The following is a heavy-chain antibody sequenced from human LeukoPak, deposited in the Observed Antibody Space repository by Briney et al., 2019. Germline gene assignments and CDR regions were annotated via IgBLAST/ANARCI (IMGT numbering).Heavy chain of an antibody. V-gene: IGHV3-53*01. CDR3: ARLTVTTTSDYFDY. Sequence: GGSLRLSCAASDLTVSSNYMSWVRQAPGKGLQCVSLIYSGDSTYYADSVKGRFTISRDKSKNTLPLQMNSLRVEDTAVYYWARLTVTTTSDYFDYWGQGTLVTVSP. D-gene: IGHD4-17*01. CDR1: DLTVSSNY. CDR2: IYSGDST. J-gene: IGHJ4*02.